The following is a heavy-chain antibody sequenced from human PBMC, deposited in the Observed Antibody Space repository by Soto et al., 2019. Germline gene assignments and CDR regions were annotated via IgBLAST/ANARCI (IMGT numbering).Heavy chain of an antibody. D-gene: IGHD3-3*02. CDR2: INAGNGNT. J-gene: IGHJ5*02. V-gene: IGHV1-3*01. CDR1: GYTFTNYA. CDR3: ARVRVLGAGNNYFDP. Sequence: QVHLVQSGAEVKRPGASVKVSCKASGYTFTNYAIHWVRQAPGQRLEWMGWINAGNGNTQYSQKFQDRVTITRDTSASTAYMDLSSLRSEDTAVYYCARVRVLGAGNNYFDPWGQGTLVTVSS.